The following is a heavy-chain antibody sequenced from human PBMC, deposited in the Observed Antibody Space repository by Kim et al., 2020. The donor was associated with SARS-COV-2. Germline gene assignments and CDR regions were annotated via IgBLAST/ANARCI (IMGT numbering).Heavy chain of an antibody. CDR1: RGSIGSYY. D-gene: IGHD6-13*01. V-gene: IGHV4-59*01. Sequence: SETLSLTCTVSRGSIGSYYWSWIRQPPGKGLEWIGYISYSGSTNYNPSLKSRVTISVDTSKNHFSLKLSSVTAADTAVYYCARGRSAGHLYWGQGTLVTV. J-gene: IGHJ4*02. CDR3: ARGRSAGHLY. CDR2: ISYSGST.